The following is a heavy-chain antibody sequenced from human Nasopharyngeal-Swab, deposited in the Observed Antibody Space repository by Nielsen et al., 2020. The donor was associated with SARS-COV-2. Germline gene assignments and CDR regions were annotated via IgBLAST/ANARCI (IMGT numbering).Heavy chain of an antibody. CDR2: VKQDGGEK. V-gene: IGHV3-7*01. CDR1: GFTFTTYS. J-gene: IGHJ3*02. Sequence: GGSLRLSCAASGFTFTTYSMTWVRQAPGQGLEWVANVKQDGGEKFYLDSVKGRFTISRDNAKSSLYLQMTSLRAEDTAGYYCVRDESGAFDIWGQGTMVTVSS. D-gene: IGHD3-10*01. CDR3: VRDESGAFDI.